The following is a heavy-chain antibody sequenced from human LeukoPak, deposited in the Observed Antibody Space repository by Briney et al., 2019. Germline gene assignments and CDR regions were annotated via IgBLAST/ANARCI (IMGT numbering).Heavy chain of an antibody. CDR1: GFTFSSYG. J-gene: IGHJ6*02. V-gene: IGHV3-33*01. CDR3: ARERRRVGATDYGMDV. D-gene: IGHD1-26*01. Sequence: PGGSLRLSCAASGFTFSSYGMHWVHQAPGKGLEWVAVIWYDGSNKYYADSVKGRFTISRDNSKNTLYLQMNSLRAEDTAVYYCARERRRVGATDYGMDVWGQGTTVTVSS. CDR2: IWYDGSNK.